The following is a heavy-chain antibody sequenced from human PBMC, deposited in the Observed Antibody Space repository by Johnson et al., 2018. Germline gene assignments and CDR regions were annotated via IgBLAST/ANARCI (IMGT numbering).Heavy chain of an antibody. Sequence: QVQLQESGAEVKKPGSSLKVSCKASGGTSSNYAISWVRQAPGQGLEWMGGIIFIFDITYYAENFRDRFTITADESTNTVYMELRSLRYEDTAVYFCARGEYCSRDSCLYGAVDIWGQGTMVTVSS. J-gene: IGHJ3*02. CDR2: IIFIFDIT. D-gene: IGHD2-2*01. V-gene: IGHV1-69*01. CDR3: ARGEYCSRDSCLYGAVDI. CDR1: GGTSSNYA.